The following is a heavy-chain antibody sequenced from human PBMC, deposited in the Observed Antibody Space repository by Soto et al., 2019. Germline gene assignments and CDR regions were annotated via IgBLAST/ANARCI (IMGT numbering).Heavy chain of an antibody. CDR3: VRGGYVHAFDY. D-gene: IGHD3-16*01. CDR2: IYYSGNT. V-gene: IGHV4-59*01. J-gene: IGHJ4*02. CDR1: GGSISYYY. Sequence: SETLSLTCTVSGGSISYYYWGWIRQPPGKGVEWIGSIYYSGNTHYNPSLKSRVTISVDTSMNQFSLNMDSVTAVDSAVYYCVRGGYVHAFDYWGQGALVTVSS.